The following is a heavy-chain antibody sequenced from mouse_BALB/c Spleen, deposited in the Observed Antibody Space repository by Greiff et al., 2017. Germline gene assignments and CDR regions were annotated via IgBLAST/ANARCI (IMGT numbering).Heavy chain of an antibody. CDR3: ARRDYGGYAMDY. CDR1: GFSLSTSGMG. D-gene: IGHD1-1*01. J-gene: IGHJ4*01. V-gene: IGHV8-12*01. CDR2: IYWDDDK. Sequence: QVTLKECGPGILQPSQTLSLTCSFSGFSLSTSGMGVSWIRQPSGKGLEWLAHIYWDDDKRYNPSLKSRLTISKDTSRNQVFLKITSVDTADTATYYCARRDYGGYAMDYWGQGTSVTVSS.